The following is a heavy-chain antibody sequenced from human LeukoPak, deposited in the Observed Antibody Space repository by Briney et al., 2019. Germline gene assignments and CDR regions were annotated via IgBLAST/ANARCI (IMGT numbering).Heavy chain of an antibody. CDR1: GFTFSSYG. J-gene: IGHJ4*02. D-gene: IGHD1-7*01. V-gene: IGHV3-30*02. Sequence: GGSLRLSCAASGFTFSSYGMHWVRQAPGKGLEWVAFIRYDGSNKYYADSVKGRFTISRDNSKNTLYLQMNSLRAEDTAVYYCAKDERNWNYNLASQTYDWGQGTLVTVST. CDR2: IRYDGSNK. CDR3: AKDERNWNYNLASQTYD.